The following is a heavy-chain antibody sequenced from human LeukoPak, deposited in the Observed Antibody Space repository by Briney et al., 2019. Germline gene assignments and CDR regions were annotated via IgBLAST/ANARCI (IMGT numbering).Heavy chain of an antibody. CDR2: IKQDGSEK. J-gene: IGHJ4*02. CDR3: AREHDYGDYVTEYYFDY. D-gene: IGHD4-17*01. V-gene: IGHV3-7*03. CDR1: GFTFSSYW. Sequence: PGGSLRLSCAASGFTFSSYWMSWVRQAPGKGLEWVANIKQDGSEKYYVDSVKGRFTISRDNAKNSLYLQMNSPRAEDTAVYYCAREHDYGDYVTEYYFDYWGQGTLVTVSS.